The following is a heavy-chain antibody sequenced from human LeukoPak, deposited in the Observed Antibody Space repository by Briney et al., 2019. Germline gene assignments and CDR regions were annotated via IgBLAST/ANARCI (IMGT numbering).Heavy chain of an antibody. CDR2: ISGSGGST. J-gene: IGHJ4*02. CDR3: AKSPAMVTSFCDY. CDR1: GFTFSSYW. V-gene: IGHV3-23*01. Sequence: GGSLRLSCAASGFTFSSYWMSWVRQAPGKGLEWVSAISGSGGSTYYADSVKGRFTISRDNSKNTLYLQMNSLRAEDTAVYYCAKSPAMVTSFCDYWGQGTLVTVSS. D-gene: IGHD5-18*01.